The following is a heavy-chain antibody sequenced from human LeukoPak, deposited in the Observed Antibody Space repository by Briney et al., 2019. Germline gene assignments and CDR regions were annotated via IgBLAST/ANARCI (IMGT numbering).Heavy chain of an antibody. J-gene: IGHJ4*02. V-gene: IGHV4-59*08. Sequence: SETLSLTCSVSGDSVTSSYWNWVRQPPGEGLEWLGYVSSDGTTNYTPSLRSRLIMSVDTVKNDISLILTSVTAADTAIYYCARLDCVLEGCYNHWGRGTLVTVSS. CDR3: ARLDCVLEGCYNH. CDR1: GDSVTSSY. CDR2: VSSDGTT. D-gene: IGHD2-15*01.